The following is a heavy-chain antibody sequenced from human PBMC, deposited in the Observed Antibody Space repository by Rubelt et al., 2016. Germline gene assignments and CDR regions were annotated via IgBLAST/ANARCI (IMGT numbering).Heavy chain of an antibody. CDR2: ITTHNDDT. V-gene: IGHV1-18*01. Sequence: QVQLVQSGAEVKKPGASVKVSCMASGYNFIGYEITWVRQAPGQGLEWVGWITTHNDDTKYAEKFQGRVTMTTDTTTCTAYLDPGGMRSDDTAGDYCARVQGPGYNYGLGGYWDQGTLVTVPS. D-gene: IGHD5-18*01. J-gene: IGHJ4*02. CDR3: ARVQGPGYNYGLGGY. CDR1: GYNFIGYE.